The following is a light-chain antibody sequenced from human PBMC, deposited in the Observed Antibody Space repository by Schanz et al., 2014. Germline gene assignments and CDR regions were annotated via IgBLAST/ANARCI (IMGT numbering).Light chain of an antibody. CDR3: QQFHSYPWT. V-gene: IGKV1-5*01. J-gene: IGKJ1*01. CDR1: QSISSW. CDR2: DAS. Sequence: DIQMTQSPSTLSASVGDRVTITCRASQSISSWLAWYQQKPGKAPKVLIYDASSLESGVPSRFSGSGSGTEFTLPINSLQPDDFATYYCQQFHSYPWTFGQGTKVDIK.